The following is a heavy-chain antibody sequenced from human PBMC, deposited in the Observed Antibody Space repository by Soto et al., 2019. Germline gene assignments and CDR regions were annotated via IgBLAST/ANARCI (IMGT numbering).Heavy chain of an antibody. CDR3: ATTPGGAAY. J-gene: IGHJ4*02. CDR1: GFTFSDYY. D-gene: IGHD2-15*01. V-gene: IGHV3-11*06. CDR2: ISSSSSYT. Sequence: GGSLRLSCAASGFTFSDYYMSWIRQAPGKGLEWVSYISSSSSYTNYADSVKGRFTISRDNSKSTLYLQMNSLTPEDTAVYYCATTPGGAAYWGQGTLVTVSS.